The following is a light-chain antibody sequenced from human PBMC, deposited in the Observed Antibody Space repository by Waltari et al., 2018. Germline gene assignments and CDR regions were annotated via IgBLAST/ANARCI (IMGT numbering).Light chain of an antibody. Sequence: QSLLTQPPPASGTPGQRVTIPRSGSHSNIRSNYIYWYQQFPGTAPKLLSCRDNQRPSGVPDRFSGSKSGTSASLVISGLRSEDDADYYCATWDNSLSGRVFGGGTRVTVL. CDR1: HSNIRSNY. CDR2: RDN. J-gene: IGLJ3*02. CDR3: ATWDNSLSGRV. V-gene: IGLV1-47*01.